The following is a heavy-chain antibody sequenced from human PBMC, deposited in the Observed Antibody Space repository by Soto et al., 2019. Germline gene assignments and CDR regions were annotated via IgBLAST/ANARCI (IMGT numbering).Heavy chain of an antibody. Sequence: QVQVVESGGGVVQPGKSLRLSCAASAFTLSKFVMHWVRQAPGRGLEWVAVTSNDGSNTFYADSVKGRFTISRDNSKNTWYLQMNSLRTEDTAVYYCARGNLDVWGQGTTVTVSS. CDR2: TSNDGSNT. J-gene: IGHJ6*02. CDR1: AFTLSKFV. V-gene: IGHV3-30-3*01. CDR3: ARGNLDV. D-gene: IGHD1-7*01.